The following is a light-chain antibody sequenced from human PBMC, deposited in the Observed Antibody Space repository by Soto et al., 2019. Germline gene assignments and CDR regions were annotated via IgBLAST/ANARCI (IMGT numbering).Light chain of an antibody. CDR1: QSVGSS. J-gene: IGKJ3*01. V-gene: IGKV3-11*01. CDR3: QQRSNWPPEVT. Sequence: EIVLTQSPDTLSLSPAERATLSCRASQSVGSSLAWYQQKPGQAPRLLIYDASNRATGIPARFSGSGSGTDFTLTISSLEPEDFAVYYCQQRSNWPPEVTFGPGNKVDIK. CDR2: DAS.